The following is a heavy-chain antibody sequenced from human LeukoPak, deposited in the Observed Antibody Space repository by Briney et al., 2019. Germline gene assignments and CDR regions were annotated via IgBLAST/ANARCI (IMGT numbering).Heavy chain of an antibody. D-gene: IGHD2-15*01. CDR2: INPNSGGT. Sequence: GASVKVSCKASGYTFTGYYMHWIRQAPGYGLEWMAWINPNSGGTNSAQKFQGRVTMTRDTSISTAYMELSSLTFDDTAVYYCGRGTIAVVAADLRTDQWGQGTLVIVSS. CDR1: GYTFTGYY. CDR3: GRGTIAVVAADLRTDQ. J-gene: IGHJ4*02. V-gene: IGHV1-2*02.